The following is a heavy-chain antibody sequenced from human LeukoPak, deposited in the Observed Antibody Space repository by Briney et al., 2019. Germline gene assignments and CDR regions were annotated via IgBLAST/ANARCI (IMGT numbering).Heavy chain of an antibody. D-gene: IGHD3-10*01. Sequence: GGSLRLSCAASGFTFSSYAMSWVRQAPGKGLEWVSAISGSGGSTYYADSVKGRFTISRDNSKNTLYLQMNSLRAEDTAVYYCAKGVGSGSYFAVPEDYWGQGTLVTVSS. CDR2: ISGSGGST. V-gene: IGHV3-23*01. CDR1: GFTFSSYA. J-gene: IGHJ4*02. CDR3: AKGVGSGSYFAVPEDY.